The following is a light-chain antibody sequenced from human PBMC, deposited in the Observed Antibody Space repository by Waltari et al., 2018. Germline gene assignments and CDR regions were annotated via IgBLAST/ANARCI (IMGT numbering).Light chain of an antibody. CDR3: CSYAGFSTLRV. J-gene: IGLJ3*02. Sequence: QSALTQPASVSGSPGQSITISCTGTSTDVGSYNLVSWYQQHPGKAPKLMIYEVSKRPSGVSNRFSGSKSGNTASLTISGLQAEDEADYYCCSYAGFSTLRVFGGGTKLTVL. CDR2: EVS. V-gene: IGLV2-23*02. CDR1: STDVGSYNL.